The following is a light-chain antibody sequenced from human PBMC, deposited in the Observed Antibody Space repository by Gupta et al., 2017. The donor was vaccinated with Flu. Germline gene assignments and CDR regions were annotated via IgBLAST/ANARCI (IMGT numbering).Light chain of an antibody. CDR2: WAS. J-gene: IGKJ5*01. CDR3: QQYYGSPPIT. Sequence: LGERASMNCKSSQSLLFSSNNKNYLAWYQQKPGQPPKLLIYWASTRESGVPDRFSGSGSGTDFTLTISNLQAEDVAVYSCQQYYGSPPITFGPGTRLEIK. V-gene: IGKV4-1*01. CDR1: QSLLFSSNNKNY.